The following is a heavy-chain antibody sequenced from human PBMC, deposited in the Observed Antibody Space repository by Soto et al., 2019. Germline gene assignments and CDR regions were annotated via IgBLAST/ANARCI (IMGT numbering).Heavy chain of an antibody. V-gene: IGHV1-3*01. CDR1: GYTFTSYA. J-gene: IGHJ4*02. CDR3: ARDSIYDYVWGSSRRPIPFDY. Sequence: QVQLVQSGAEVKKPGASVKVSCKASGYTFTSYAMHWVRQAPGQRLEWMGWINAGNGNTKYSQKFQGRVTITRDTSASTAYMELSSLRSEDTAVYYCARDSIYDYVWGSSRRPIPFDYWGQGTLVTVSS. D-gene: IGHD3-16*02. CDR2: INAGNGNT.